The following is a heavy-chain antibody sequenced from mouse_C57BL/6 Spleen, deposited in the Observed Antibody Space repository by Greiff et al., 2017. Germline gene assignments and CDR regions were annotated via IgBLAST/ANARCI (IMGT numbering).Heavy chain of an antibody. CDR1: GYTFTSYW. V-gene: IGHV1-64*01. D-gene: IGHD2-5*01. CDR2: IHPNSGST. CDR3: AKDYSNYRYAMDY. J-gene: IGHJ4*01. Sequence: VKLQQPGAELVKPGASVKLSCKASGYTFTSYWMYWVKQRPGQGLEWIGMIHPNSGSTNYNEKFKSRATLTVDKSSTPAYMHLSSLTSEDSAVYYCAKDYSNYRYAMDYWGQGTSVTVSS.